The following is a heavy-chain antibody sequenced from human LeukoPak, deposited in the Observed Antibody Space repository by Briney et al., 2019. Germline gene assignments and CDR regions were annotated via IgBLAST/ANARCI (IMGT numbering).Heavy chain of an antibody. J-gene: IGHJ6*02. D-gene: IGHD1-26*01. CDR1: GGSISSSSYY. CDR3: ARLGIYYYYGMDV. Sequence: PSETLSLTCTVSGGSISSSSYYWGWTRQPPGKGLEWIGSIYYSGSTYYNPSLKSRVTISVDTSKNQFSLKLSSVTAADTAVYYCARLGIYYYYGMDVWGQGTTVTVSS. CDR2: IYYSGST. V-gene: IGHV4-39*01.